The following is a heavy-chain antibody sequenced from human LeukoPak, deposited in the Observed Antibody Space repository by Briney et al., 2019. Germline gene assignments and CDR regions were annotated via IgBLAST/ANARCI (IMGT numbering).Heavy chain of an antibody. CDR3: AKDTQKRYDSSGYWDD. Sequence: PGGSLRLSCAASGFTFSNAWMSWVRQAPGKGLEWVSGISWNSGSIGYADSVKGRFTISRDNAKNSLYLQMNSLRAEDMALYYCAKDTQKRYDSSGYWDDWGQGTLVTVSS. D-gene: IGHD3-22*01. CDR1: GFTFSNAW. V-gene: IGHV3-9*03. J-gene: IGHJ4*02. CDR2: ISWNSGSI.